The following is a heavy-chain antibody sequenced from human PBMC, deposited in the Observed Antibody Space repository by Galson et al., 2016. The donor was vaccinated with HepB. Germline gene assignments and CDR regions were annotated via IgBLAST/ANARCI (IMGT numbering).Heavy chain of an antibody. D-gene: IGHD3-3*01. CDR1: GFTFTDSG. J-gene: IGHJ6*02. CDR3: VADTQVLRLLEWISPYYYFGMDV. Sequence: SVKVSCKASGFTFTDSGVQWVRQARGQRLEWIGWIVVGSGNTKYAQKFQERVTITRDMSTSTAYMELSSLKSEDTGVYFCVADTQVLRLLEWISPYYYFGMDVWGQGTTVTVSS. CDR2: IVVGSGNT. V-gene: IGHV1-58*01.